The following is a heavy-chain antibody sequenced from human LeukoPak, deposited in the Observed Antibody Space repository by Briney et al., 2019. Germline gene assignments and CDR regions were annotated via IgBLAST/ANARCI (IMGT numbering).Heavy chain of an antibody. CDR2: IYTSGST. D-gene: IGHD5-18*01. Sequence: SQTLSLTCTVSGGSISSGSYYWSWIRQPAGKGLEWIGRIYTSGSTNYNPSLKSRVTISVDTSKNQFSLKLSSVTAADTAVYYCAKGVDTAMVIRWFDPWGQGTLVTVSS. V-gene: IGHV4-61*02. CDR1: GGSISSGSYY. J-gene: IGHJ5*02. CDR3: AKGVDTAMVIRWFDP.